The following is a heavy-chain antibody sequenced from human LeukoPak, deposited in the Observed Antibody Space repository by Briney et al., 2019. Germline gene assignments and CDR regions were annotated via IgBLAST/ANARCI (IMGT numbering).Heavy chain of an antibody. Sequence: GGSLRLSCAASGFTFSTYGIHWVRQAPGKGLEWVAVISYDGSNKHYPDSVKGRFIISRDNSKNTLYLQMNSLRTEDTAVYYCAKEMIVGVAGNPDYWGQGTLVTVSS. J-gene: IGHJ4*02. CDR2: ISYDGSNK. CDR3: AKEMIVGVAGNPDY. V-gene: IGHV3-30*18. CDR1: GFTFSTYG. D-gene: IGHD6-19*01.